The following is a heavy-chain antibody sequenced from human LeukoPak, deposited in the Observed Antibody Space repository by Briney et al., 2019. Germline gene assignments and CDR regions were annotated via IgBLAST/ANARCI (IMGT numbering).Heavy chain of an antibody. CDR1: GGSMSNYW. J-gene: IGHJ5*02. CDR2: IYYDGST. D-gene: IGHD2-2*02. Sequence: PSETLSLTCTVSGGSMSNYWWNWIRQPPGKGLEWIGYIYYDGSTYYNPALNSRVTISIDTSKNQFSLKLNSVTAADTAVYYCASRLCSSLTCNIGPSGNWLDPWGQGTLVTVSS. V-gene: IGHV4-59*08. CDR3: ASRLCSSLTCNIGPSGNWLDP.